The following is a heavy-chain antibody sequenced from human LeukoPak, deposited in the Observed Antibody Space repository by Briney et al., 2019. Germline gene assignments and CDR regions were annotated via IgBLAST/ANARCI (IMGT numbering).Heavy chain of an antibody. D-gene: IGHD3-22*01. CDR1: GYSFSDYY. V-gene: IGHV1-2*02. CDR3: AKWGTYYYDSSGDLGLDY. CDR2: INRNSGGT. Sequence: ASVKVSCKASGYSFSDYYIHWVRQAPGQGLEWMGWINRNSGGTHYAQKFQGRVTMTRDTSITTVYMELSRLRSDDTAVYYCAKWGTYYYDSSGDLGLDYWGQGTLVTVSS. J-gene: IGHJ4*02.